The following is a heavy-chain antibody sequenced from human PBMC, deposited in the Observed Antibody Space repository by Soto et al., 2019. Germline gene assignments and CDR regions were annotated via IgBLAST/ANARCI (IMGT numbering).Heavy chain of an antibody. CDR1: GFTFSSYS. Sequence: GGSLRLSCAASGFTFSSYSMNWVRQAPGKGLEWVSSISSSSSYIYYADSVKGRFTISRDNAKNSLYLQMNSLRAEDTAVYYCARDEGTLRITMIPAPVDYWGQGTLVTVSS. J-gene: IGHJ4*02. CDR2: ISSSSSYI. CDR3: ARDEGTLRITMIPAPVDY. D-gene: IGHD3-22*01. V-gene: IGHV3-21*01.